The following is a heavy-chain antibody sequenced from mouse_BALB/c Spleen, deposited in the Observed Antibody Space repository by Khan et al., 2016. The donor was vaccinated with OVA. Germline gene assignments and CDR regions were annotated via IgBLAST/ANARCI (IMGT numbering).Heavy chain of an antibody. CDR1: GYTFTDYI. Sequence: VQLQQPGPELVKPGASVKMSCKASGYTFTDYIINWVKQRTGQGLEWIGQIYPGSGSTYYNEKFKGKATLTADKSSNTANMQFSSLTSEDSAVYFCARSGYGSLVYWGQGTTLTVSS. CDR2: IYPGSGST. V-gene: IGHV1-77*01. D-gene: IGHD1-1*01. J-gene: IGHJ2*01. CDR3: ARSGYGSLVY.